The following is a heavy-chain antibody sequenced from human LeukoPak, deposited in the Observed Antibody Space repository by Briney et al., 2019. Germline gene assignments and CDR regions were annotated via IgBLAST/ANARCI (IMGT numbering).Heavy chain of an antibody. CDR1: GYAFTSYY. J-gene: IGHJ4*02. V-gene: IGHV1-46*01. Sequence: ASVKVSCKASGYAFTSYYMHWVRQAPGQGLEWMGIINPSGGSTSYAQKFQGRVTMTRDTSTSTVYMELSSLRSEDTAVYYCARVGSYSGYEIYYFDYWDQGTLVTVSS. CDR3: ARVGSYSGYEIYYFDY. CDR2: INPSGGST. D-gene: IGHD5-12*01.